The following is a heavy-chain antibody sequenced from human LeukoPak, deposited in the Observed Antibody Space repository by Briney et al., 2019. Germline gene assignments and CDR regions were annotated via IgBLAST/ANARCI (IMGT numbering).Heavy chain of an antibody. V-gene: IGHV3-11*05. J-gene: IGHJ4*02. CDR2: ISSSSSYT. Sequence: GGSLRLSCVGSGFTLSGYYMSWIRQAPGKGLEWVSYISSSSSYTNYADSVKGRFTISRDNAKNSLYLQMNSLRAEDTAVYYCAREKDYDILTGIDYWGQGSLVTVSS. CDR3: AREKDYDILTGIDY. D-gene: IGHD3-9*01. CDR1: GFTLSGYY.